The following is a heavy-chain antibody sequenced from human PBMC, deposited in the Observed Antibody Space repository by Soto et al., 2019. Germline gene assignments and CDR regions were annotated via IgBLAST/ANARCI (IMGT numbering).Heavy chain of an antibody. V-gene: IGHV5-51*01. CDR3: ARQRYYYDSSGYGFGY. CDR2: IYPGDSDT. D-gene: IGHD3-22*01. Sequence: GDSLKISCKGSGYSFTSYWIGWVRQMPGKGLEWMGIIYPGDSDTRYSPSFQGQVTISADKSISAAYLQWSSLKASDTAMYYCARQRYYYDSSGYGFGYWGQGTLVTVSS. CDR1: GYSFTSYW. J-gene: IGHJ4*02.